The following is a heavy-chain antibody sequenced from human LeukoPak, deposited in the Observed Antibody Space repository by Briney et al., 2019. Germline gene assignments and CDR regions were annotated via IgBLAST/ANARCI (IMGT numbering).Heavy chain of an antibody. D-gene: IGHD3-22*01. V-gene: IGHV1-2*02. CDR3: AREETYYDSSGYYYLD. J-gene: IGHJ4*02. CDR1: GYTFTSYD. Sequence: ASVKVSCKASGYTFTSYDINWVRQATGQGLEWMGWINPNSGGTNYAQKFQGRVTMTRDTSISTAYMELSRLRSDDTAVYYCAREETYYDSSGYYYLDWGQGTLVTVSS. CDR2: INPNSGGT.